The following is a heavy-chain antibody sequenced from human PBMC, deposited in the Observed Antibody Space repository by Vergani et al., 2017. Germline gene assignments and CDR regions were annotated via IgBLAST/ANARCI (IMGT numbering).Heavy chain of an antibody. D-gene: IGHD1-26*01. CDR3: AGTRGGWGLLRWDRDFDY. V-gene: IGHV1-18*01. CDR1: GYTFTSYG. J-gene: IGHJ4*02. Sequence: QVQLVQSGAEVKKPGASVKVSCKASGYTFTSYGISWVRQAPGQGLEWMGWISAYNGNTNYAQKPQGRVTMTTDTSTSTAYMVLRSLRSDDTAVYYCAGTRGGWGLLRWDRDFDYWGQGTLVTVSS. CDR2: ISAYNGNT.